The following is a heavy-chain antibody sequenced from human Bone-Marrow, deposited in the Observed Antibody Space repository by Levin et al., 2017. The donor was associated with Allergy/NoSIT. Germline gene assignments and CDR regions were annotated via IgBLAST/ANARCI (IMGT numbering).Heavy chain of an antibody. D-gene: IGHD3-22*01. CDR2: IIPILGIA. CDR3: ASTPTSYYYDSSGYYLGPFAP. Sequence: PVASVKVSCKASGGTFSSYTISWVRQAPGQGLEWMGRIIPILGIANYAQKFQGRVTITADKSTSTAYMELSSLRSEDTAVYYCASTPTSYYYDSSGYYLGPFAPWGQGTLVTVSS. J-gene: IGHJ5*02. CDR1: GGTFSSYT. V-gene: IGHV1-69*02.